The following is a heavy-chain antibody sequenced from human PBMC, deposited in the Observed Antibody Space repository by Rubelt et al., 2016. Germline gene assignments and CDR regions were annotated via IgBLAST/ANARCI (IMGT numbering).Heavy chain of an antibody. CDR3: SREYYYGSSGYTH. D-gene: IGHD3-22*01. V-gene: IGHV4-39*07. J-gene: IGHJ4*02. Sequence: QLQLQESGPGLVKPSETLSLTCTVSGGSISSSSYYWGWIRQPPGKGLEWIGSIYYSGSTYYNPSLQAVLTFSVATSHNQFSLTLSVVTAADTAVYYWSREYYYGSSGYTHWCQGTLVTVSS. CDR2: IYYSGST. CDR1: GGSISSSSYY.